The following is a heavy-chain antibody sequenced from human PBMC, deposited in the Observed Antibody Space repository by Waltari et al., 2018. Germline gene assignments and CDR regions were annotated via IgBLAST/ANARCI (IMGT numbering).Heavy chain of an antibody. CDR1: GFTLSRFW. Sequence: EAQLVQSGGGLVQPGGSLTLPCAASGFTLSRFWMTWISQAPGQGLQWVAHIGPDGSDKYYVDSVKGRFTISRDNAENSLLLQMSSLRVEDTALYYCVGWNDPINSWGQGTLVAVSS. D-gene: IGHD1-1*01. CDR2: IGPDGSDK. V-gene: IGHV3-7*01. CDR3: VGWNDPINS. J-gene: IGHJ4*02.